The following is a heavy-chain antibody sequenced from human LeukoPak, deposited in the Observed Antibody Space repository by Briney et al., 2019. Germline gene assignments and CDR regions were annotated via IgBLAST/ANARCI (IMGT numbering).Heavy chain of an antibody. CDR2: IYTRGST. CDR3: ARGGSSARGFYYYYYYMDV. V-gene: IGHV4-4*07. D-gene: IGHD6-6*01. Sequence: SETLYLTCTVPGGSISRYYWSWIPQPAGKGLEWIGRIYTRGSTNYYPSLKSRVTMSVDTSNNQFSLKLSSVTAADTAVYYCARGGSSARGFYYYYYYMDVWGKGTTVTVSS. CDR1: GGSISRYY. J-gene: IGHJ6*03.